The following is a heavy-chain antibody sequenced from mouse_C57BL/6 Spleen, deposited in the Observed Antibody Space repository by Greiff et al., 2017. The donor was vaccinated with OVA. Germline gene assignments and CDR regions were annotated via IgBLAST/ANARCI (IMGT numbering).Heavy chain of an antibody. Sequence: QVQLQQSGAELVRPGASVKLSCKASGYTFTDYYINWVKQRPGQGLEWIARIYPGSGNTYYNEKFKGKATLTAEKSSSTAYMQLSSLTSEDSAVYFCARGGPHYSNYDAWFSYWGQGTLVTVSA. D-gene: IGHD2-5*01. CDR1: GYTFTDYY. V-gene: IGHV1-76*01. J-gene: IGHJ3*01. CDR3: ARGGPHYSNYDAWFSY. CDR2: IYPGSGNT.